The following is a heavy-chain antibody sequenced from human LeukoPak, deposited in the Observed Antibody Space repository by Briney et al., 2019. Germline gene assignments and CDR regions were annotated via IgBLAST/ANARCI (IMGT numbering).Heavy chain of an antibody. CDR2: TSSGSTI. V-gene: IGHV3-48*03. CDR1: GFTFSSYE. CDR3: ARESIAVAGAPFDY. J-gene: IGHJ4*02. Sequence: PGGSLRLSCAASGFTFSSYEMNWVRQAPGKGLEWVSYTSSGSTIYDADSVTGRFTISRDNAKNSLYLQMNSLRAEDTAVYYCARESIAVAGAPFDYWGQGTLVTVSS. D-gene: IGHD6-19*01.